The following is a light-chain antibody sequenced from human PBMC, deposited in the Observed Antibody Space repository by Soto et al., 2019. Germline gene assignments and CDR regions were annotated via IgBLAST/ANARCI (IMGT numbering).Light chain of an antibody. CDR1: QSLINF. CDR2: DAS. Sequence: IVLTQSPATLSLSPGERATLSFRASQSLINFVAWYQHKPGQPPRLLIYDASKRATGIPTRFSGSGSGTDFTLTISRLEPEDFAVYYCQQHETLITFGQGTRLEIK. CDR3: QQHETLIT. V-gene: IGKV3-11*01. J-gene: IGKJ5*01.